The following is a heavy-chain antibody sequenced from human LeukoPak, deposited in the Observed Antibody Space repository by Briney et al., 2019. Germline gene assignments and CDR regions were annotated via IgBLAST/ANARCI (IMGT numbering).Heavy chain of an antibody. D-gene: IGHD6-13*01. Sequence: SVKVYCKASGGTFSSYGISWVRQAPGQGLEWMGRIIPIFGIANYAQKFQGRVTITADKSTSTAYMELSSLRSEDTAVYYCASAAAYKSRYYYYGMDVWGQGTTVTASS. V-gene: IGHV1-69*04. J-gene: IGHJ6*02. CDR3: ASAAAYKSRYYYYGMDV. CDR2: IIPIFGIA. CDR1: GGTFSSYG.